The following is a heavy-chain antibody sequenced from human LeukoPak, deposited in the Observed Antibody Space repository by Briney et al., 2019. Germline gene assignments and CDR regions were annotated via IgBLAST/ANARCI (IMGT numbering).Heavy chain of an antibody. J-gene: IGHJ5*02. CDR1: GYSISSGYY. V-gene: IGHV4-38-2*02. Sequence: SETLSLTCAVSGYSISSGYYWGWIRQSPGKGLQWIGSIYHSGSTYYNPSLKSRVTISVGTSKNQFSLKLSSVTAADTAVYYCARDSRAYCGGDCYSSGWLDPWGQGTLVTVSS. D-gene: IGHD2-21*01. CDR3: ARDSRAYCGGDCYSSGWLDP. CDR2: IYHSGST.